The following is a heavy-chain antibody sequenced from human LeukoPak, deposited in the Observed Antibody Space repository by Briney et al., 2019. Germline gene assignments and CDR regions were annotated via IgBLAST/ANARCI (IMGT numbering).Heavy chain of an antibody. CDR3: ARDLDSGYDHRRIRWFDP. J-gene: IGHJ5*02. Sequence: SETLSLTCTVSGGFISSYYWSWIRQPAGKGLEWIGRIYTSGSTNYNPSLKSRVTMSVDTSKNQFSLKLSSVTAADTAVYYCARDLDSGYDHRRIRWFDPWGQGTLVTVSS. D-gene: IGHD5-12*01. CDR1: GGFISSYY. CDR2: IYTSGST. V-gene: IGHV4-4*07.